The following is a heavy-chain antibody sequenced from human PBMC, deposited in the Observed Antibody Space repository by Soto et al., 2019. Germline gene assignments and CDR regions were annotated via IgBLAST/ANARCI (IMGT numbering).Heavy chain of an antibody. D-gene: IGHD2-8*02. V-gene: IGHV4-39*01. CDR3: GRHGLVPIDY. Sequence: QLQLQESCPGLVKPSETLSLTCTVSGGSISSSTYYWGWIRQPPGTGLEWSGSIYYSGGSYYSPSLKSLVTISVDTSKNQLSLKLSSVPAADTAVYDCGRHGLVPIDYWGQGTLVTVSS. CDR2: IYYSGGS. CDR1: GGSISSSTYY. J-gene: IGHJ4*02.